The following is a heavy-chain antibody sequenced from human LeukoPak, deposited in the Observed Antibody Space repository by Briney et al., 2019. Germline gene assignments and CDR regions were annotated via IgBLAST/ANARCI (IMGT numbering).Heavy chain of an antibody. D-gene: IGHD4-17*01. CDR2: IIPIFGTA. V-gene: IGHV1-69*05. J-gene: IGHJ4*02. Sequence: SGKVSCKASGGTFTRYAISWVRQAPGQGVRWRGRIIPIFGTANYAQKFQGRVTITTDESTSTAYIELSSLRSEDTAVYYCARDYGDPDDYWGQGTLVTVSS. CDR1: GGTFTRYA. CDR3: ARDYGDPDDY.